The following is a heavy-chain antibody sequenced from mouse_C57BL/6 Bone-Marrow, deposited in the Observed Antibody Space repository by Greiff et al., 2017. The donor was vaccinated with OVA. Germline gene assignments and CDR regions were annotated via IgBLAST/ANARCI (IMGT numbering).Heavy chain of an antibody. CDR1: GYTFTSYW. J-gene: IGHJ2*01. Sequence: QVQLQQPGAELVMPGASVKLSCKASGYTFTSYWMHWVKQRPGQGLEWIGEIDPSASYTNYNQKFKGKSTLTVDKSSSTAYMQRSSPTSEDSAVYYCARETAQAYYFDYWGQGTTLTVSS. D-gene: IGHD3-2*02. CDR2: IDPSASYT. CDR3: ARETAQAYYFDY. V-gene: IGHV1-69*01.